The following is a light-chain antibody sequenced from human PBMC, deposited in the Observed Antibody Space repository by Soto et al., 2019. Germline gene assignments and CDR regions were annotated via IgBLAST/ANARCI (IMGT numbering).Light chain of an antibody. CDR2: DNH. Sequence: QSVLTQPPSVSAAPGQKFTISCSGSSSNIGNNYVSWFQQLPGTAPKLLIYDNHKRPSGIPDRFSGSKSGTSATLAITGLQTGDEADYYCGTWDNSLSAGVFGTGTKVTVL. CDR1: SSNIGNNY. CDR3: GTWDNSLSAGV. J-gene: IGLJ1*01. V-gene: IGLV1-51*01.